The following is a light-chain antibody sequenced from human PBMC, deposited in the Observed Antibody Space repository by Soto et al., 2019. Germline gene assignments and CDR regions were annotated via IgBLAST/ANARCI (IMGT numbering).Light chain of an antibody. CDR3: QQYGSSPPYT. J-gene: IGKJ2*01. CDR2: GSS. V-gene: IGKV3-20*01. CDR1: QSVSNNY. Sequence: EVVLTQSPGTLSLSPGERATLSCRASQSVSNNYFAWYQQKPGQAPRLLIFGSSDRATGIPDRFSGSGSGTDVTLTISRLEPEDCAVYYCQQYGSSPPYTFGQGTKLEIK.